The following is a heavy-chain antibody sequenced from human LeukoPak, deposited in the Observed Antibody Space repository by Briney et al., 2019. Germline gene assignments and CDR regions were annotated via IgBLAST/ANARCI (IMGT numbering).Heavy chain of an antibody. CDR2: INPNSGGT. J-gene: IGHJ3*02. CDR3: ARPRGPVARVEDAFDI. D-gene: IGHD6-6*01. Sequence: ASVKVSCKASGYTFTGYYMHWVRQAPGHGLEWMGWINPNSGGTNYAQKFQGRVTMTRDTSISTAYMELSRLRSDDTAVYYCARPRGPVARVEDAFDIWAPGTLVTVSS. V-gene: IGHV1-2*02. CDR1: GYTFTGYY.